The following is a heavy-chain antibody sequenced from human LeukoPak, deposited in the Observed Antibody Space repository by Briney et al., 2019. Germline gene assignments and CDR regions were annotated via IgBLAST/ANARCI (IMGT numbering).Heavy chain of an antibody. D-gene: IGHD4-17*01. Sequence: PSETLSLTCAVYGGSFSGYYWAWVRQPPGKGLEWIGSIYYSGTTYYNSSLKSRVTISVDTSKNQFSLKLSSVTAADTAVYYCARHSHPHDYGYWGLGTLVTVSS. V-gene: IGHV4-39*01. J-gene: IGHJ4*02. CDR3: ARHSHPHDYGY. CDR2: IYYSGTT. CDR1: GGSFSGYY.